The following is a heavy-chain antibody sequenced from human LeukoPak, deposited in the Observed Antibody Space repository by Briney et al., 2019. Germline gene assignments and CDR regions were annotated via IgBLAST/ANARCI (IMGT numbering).Heavy chain of an antibody. D-gene: IGHD3-22*01. Sequence: ASVKVSCKASGYTFTSYGISWVRQAPGQGPEWMGWISAYNGNTNYAQKLQGRVTMTTDTSTSTAYMELRSLRPDDTAVYYCAREGSYYDSSGYDIWGQGTMVTVSS. CDR1: GYTFTSYG. V-gene: IGHV1-18*01. J-gene: IGHJ3*02. CDR3: AREGSYYDSSGYDI. CDR2: ISAYNGNT.